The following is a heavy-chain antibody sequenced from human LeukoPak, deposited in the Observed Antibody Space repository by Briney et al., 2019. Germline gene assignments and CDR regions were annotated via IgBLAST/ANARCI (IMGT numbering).Heavy chain of an antibody. CDR2: IKQDGSEK. V-gene: IGHV3-7*01. J-gene: IGHJ4*02. CDR3: ARLSSGWREFDL. CDR1: GFTFSIYW. Sequence: PGGSLRLSCAASGFTFSIYWMSWVRQAPGKGLGWVANIKQDGSEKYYVDSAKGRFTISRDNAKNSLYLQMNSLRAEDTAVYYCARLSSGWREFDLWGQGTLVTVSS. D-gene: IGHD6-19*01.